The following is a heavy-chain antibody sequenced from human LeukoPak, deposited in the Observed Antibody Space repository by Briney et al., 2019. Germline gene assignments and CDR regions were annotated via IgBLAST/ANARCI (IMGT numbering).Heavy chain of an antibody. CDR3: AIMHGYYDGSGYWVQ. CDR2: ITPNADRT. J-gene: IGHJ1*01. V-gene: IGHV3-23*01. D-gene: IGHD3-22*01. CDR1: GFTFGGHG. Sequence: GGCLRLSCAAPGFTFGGHGMRWGRQTPGKGPGRGSFITPNADRTSYADSVDGRFTISRDNPRNTLYMQMNSLRDEDTAVYYCAIMHGYYDGSGYWVQWGQGTLVTVSS.